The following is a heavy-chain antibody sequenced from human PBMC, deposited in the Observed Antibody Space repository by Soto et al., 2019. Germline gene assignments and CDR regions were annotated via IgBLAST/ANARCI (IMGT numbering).Heavy chain of an antibody. D-gene: IGHD1-26*01. Sequence: QVQLVQSGAEVKNPGASVKVSCKASGYTFTSYGISWVRQAPGQGFELMGWISAYNGNTNYAQKLQGRVTMTTDTYTSTAYKELRSLRSDDTAVYYCARDGLFGELLGRYYFDYWGQGTLVTVSS. CDR1: GYTFTSYG. J-gene: IGHJ4*02. CDR3: ARDGLFGELLGRYYFDY. V-gene: IGHV1-18*04. CDR2: ISAYNGNT.